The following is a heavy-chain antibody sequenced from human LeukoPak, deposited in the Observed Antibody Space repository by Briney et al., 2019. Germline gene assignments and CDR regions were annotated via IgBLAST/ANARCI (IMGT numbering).Heavy chain of an antibody. V-gene: IGHV4-38-2*02. CDR3: ARYGSGRYSHFDP. J-gene: IGHJ5*02. CDR2: IYHSGST. D-gene: IGHD3-10*01. Sequence: PSETLSLTCTVSGYSISSGYYWGWIRQPPGKGLEWIGSIYHSGSTYYNPSLKSRVTILVDTSKNQFSLKLSSVTAADTAVYYCARYGSGRYSHFDPWGQGTLVTVSS. CDR1: GYSISSGYY.